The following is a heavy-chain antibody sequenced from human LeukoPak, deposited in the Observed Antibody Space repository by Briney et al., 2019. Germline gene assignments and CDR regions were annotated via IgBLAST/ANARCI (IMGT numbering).Heavy chain of an antibody. J-gene: IGHJ4*02. CDR2: IYHSGST. Sequence: PSETLSLTCAVSGYSISSGYYWGWIRQPPGKGLEWIGGIYHSGSTYYNPSLKSRVTISVDASKNQFSLKLSSVTAADTAMYYCARLRMGMGSVDYWGQGTLVTVSS. D-gene: IGHD7-27*01. CDR1: GYSISSGYY. CDR3: ARLRMGMGSVDY. V-gene: IGHV4-38-2*01.